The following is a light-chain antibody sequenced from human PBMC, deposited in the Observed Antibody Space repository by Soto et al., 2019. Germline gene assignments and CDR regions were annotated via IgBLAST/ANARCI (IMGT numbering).Light chain of an antibody. Sequence: PSASGTPGQRVTISCSGSSSNIGSNTVNWYQQLPGTAPKLLIYSNNQRPSGVPDRFSGSKSGTSASLAISGLQSEDESDYYCAAWDDSLTGYVFRTGTKVTVL. CDR3: AAWDDSLTGYV. CDR1: SSNIGSNT. J-gene: IGLJ1*01. CDR2: SNN. V-gene: IGLV1-44*01.